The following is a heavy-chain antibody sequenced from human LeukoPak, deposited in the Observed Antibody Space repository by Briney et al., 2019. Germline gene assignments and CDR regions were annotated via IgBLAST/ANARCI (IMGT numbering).Heavy chain of an antibody. J-gene: IGHJ4*02. CDR2: VHYSGTT. D-gene: IGHD5-24*01. CDR1: GVSISSSNNF. V-gene: IGHV4-39*01. Sequence: SETLSVTCTVSGVSISSSNNFWGWIRQPPGKGLEWIGSVHYSGTTYYIPSLKSRVTISVDTSKNQFSLKLSSVTAADTAVYYCARHEEEDGYNAKTFGYWGQGTLVTVSS. CDR3: ARHEEEDGYNAKTFGY.